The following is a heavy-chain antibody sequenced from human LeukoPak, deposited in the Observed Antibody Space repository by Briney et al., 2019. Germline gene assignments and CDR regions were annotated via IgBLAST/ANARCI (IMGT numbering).Heavy chain of an antibody. V-gene: IGHV3-30*18. J-gene: IGHJ4*02. CDR3: AKDSDAPY. Sequence: PGRSLRLSCAASGFTFSSYGMHWVRQAPGKGLEWVAVISYDGSNKYYADSVKGRFTISRDNSKNTLYLQMNSLRAEDTAVYYCAKDSDAPYWGQGTLVTVSS. D-gene: IGHD2-2*01. CDR1: GFTFSSYG. CDR2: ISYDGSNK.